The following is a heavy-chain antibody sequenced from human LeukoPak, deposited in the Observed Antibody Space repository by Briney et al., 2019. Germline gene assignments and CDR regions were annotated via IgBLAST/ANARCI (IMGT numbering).Heavy chain of an antibody. J-gene: IGHJ5*02. CDR3: ARVYCSGGSCYGVPGDNWFDP. CDR1: GGSISSSSYY. V-gene: IGHV4-39*01. D-gene: IGHD2-15*01. Sequence: SETLSLTCTVSGGSISSSSYYWGWIRQPPGKGLEWIGSIYYSGSTYYNPSLKGRVTISVDTSKNQFSLKLSSVTAADTAVYYCARVYCSGGSCYGVPGDNWFDPWGQGTLVTVSS. CDR2: IYYSGST.